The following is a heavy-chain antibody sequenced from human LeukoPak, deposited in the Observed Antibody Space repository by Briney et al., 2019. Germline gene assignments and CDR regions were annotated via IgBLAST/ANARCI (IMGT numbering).Heavy chain of an antibody. J-gene: IGHJ5*02. CDR2: IIPIFGTA. CDR1: GGTFISYA. Sequence: SVKVSCKASGGTFISYAISWVRQAPGQGLEWMGGIIPIFGTANYAQKFQGRVTITTDESTSTAYMELSSLRSEDTAVYYCAREAGMVRGTDWFDPWGQGTLVTVSS. V-gene: IGHV1-69*05. D-gene: IGHD3-10*01. CDR3: AREAGMVRGTDWFDP.